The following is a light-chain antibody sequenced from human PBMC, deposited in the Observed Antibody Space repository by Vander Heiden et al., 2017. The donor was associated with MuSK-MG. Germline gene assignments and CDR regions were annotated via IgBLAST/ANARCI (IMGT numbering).Light chain of an antibody. J-gene: IGLJ1*01. CDR1: SSNIGAGYD. CDR2: GNS. CDR3: QSYDSSLSGPYYV. V-gene: IGLV1-40*01. Sequence: QSVLTQPPSVSGAPGQRVTISCTESSSNIGAGYDVHWYQQLPGTAPKLLIYGNSNRPSGVPDRFSGSKSGTSASLAITGLQAEDEADYYCQSYDSSLSGPYYVFGTGTKVTVL.